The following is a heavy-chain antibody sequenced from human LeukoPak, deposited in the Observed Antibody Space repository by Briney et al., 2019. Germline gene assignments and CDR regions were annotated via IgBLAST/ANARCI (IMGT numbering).Heavy chain of an antibody. V-gene: IGHV3-15*01. J-gene: IGHJ4*02. CDR1: GFTFSNGW. CDR3: TTEYYYDSSGLFDY. D-gene: IGHD3-22*01. Sequence: TGGSLRLSCVVSGFTFSNGWMSWVRLAPGKGLEWVGRIKSKTDGGTTDYAAPVKGRFTISRDDSKNTLYLQMNSLKTEDTAVYYCTTEYYYDSSGLFDYWGQGTLVTVSS. CDR2: IKSKTDGGTT.